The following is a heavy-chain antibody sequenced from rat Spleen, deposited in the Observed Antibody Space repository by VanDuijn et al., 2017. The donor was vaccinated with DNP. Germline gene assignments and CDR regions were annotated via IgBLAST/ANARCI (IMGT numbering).Heavy chain of an antibody. CDR2: YDGRST. Sequence: YDGRSTYYRDSVKGRFTVSRDNAKNTLYLQSDSLRSEDTATYFCARKTIAAGMDAWGQGTSVTVSS. D-gene: IGHD1-2*01. J-gene: IGHJ4*01. V-gene: IGHV5-29*01. CDR3: ARKTIAAGMDA.